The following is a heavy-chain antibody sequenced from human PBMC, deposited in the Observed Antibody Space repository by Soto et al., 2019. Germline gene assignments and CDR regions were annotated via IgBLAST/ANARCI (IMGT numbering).Heavy chain of an antibody. J-gene: IGHJ3*02. Sequence: SEALSLTCSVSGESISSGVYSWSWIRHPPGGGLEWLGYIYHSGTTYSNPSLQSRLTMSVDRSKNEFSLNLNSVTAADTALYYCASSVDSSGWHDAFNIWGRGTLVTVSS. CDR3: ASSVDSSGWHDAFNI. CDR2: IYHSGTT. CDR1: GESISSGVYS. D-gene: IGHD6-19*01. V-gene: IGHV4-30-2*01.